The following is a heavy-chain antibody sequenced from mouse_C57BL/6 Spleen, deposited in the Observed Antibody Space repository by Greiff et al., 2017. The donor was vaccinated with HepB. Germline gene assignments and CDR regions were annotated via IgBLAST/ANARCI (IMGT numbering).Heavy chain of an antibody. Sequence: EVQLQESGEGLVKPGGSLKLSCAASGFTFSSYAMSWVRQTPEKRLEWVAYISSGGDYIYYADTVKGRFTISRDNARNTLYLQMSSLKSEDTAMYYCTRDGGGGSFFAYWGQGTLVTVSA. V-gene: IGHV5-9-1*02. J-gene: IGHJ3*01. CDR2: ISSGGDYI. CDR1: GFTFSSYA. CDR3: TRDGGGGSFFAY. D-gene: IGHD1-1*02.